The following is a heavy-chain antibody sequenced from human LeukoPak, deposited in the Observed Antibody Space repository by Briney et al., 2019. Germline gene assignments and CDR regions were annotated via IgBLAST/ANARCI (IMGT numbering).Heavy chain of an antibody. CDR2: ITGSGGST. CDR1: GFTFTTYS. CDR3: AKYGMATTPYFDY. D-gene: IGHD2-15*01. V-gene: IGHV3-23*01. J-gene: IGHJ4*02. Sequence: GGSLRLSCAASGFTFTTYSMTWVRQAPGKGLEWVSAITGSGGSTYYADSVKGRFTISRDNSKNTLYLQMNSLRAEDTAVYYCAKYGMATTPYFDYWGQGTLVAVSS.